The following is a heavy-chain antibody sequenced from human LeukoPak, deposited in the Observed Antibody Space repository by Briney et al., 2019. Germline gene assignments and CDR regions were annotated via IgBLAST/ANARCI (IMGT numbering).Heavy chain of an antibody. V-gene: IGHV3-23*01. CDR2: ISGSGGST. D-gene: IGHD5-24*01. Sequence: PGGSLRLSCAASGFTFSSYAMSWVRQAPGKGLEWVSAISGSGGSTYYADSVKGRFTISRDNSKNTLYLQMNSLRAEDTAVYYCAPAGRSRDGYNSGYWGQGNPLTPSS. CDR3: APAGRSRDGYNSGY. CDR1: GFTFSSYA. J-gene: IGHJ4*02.